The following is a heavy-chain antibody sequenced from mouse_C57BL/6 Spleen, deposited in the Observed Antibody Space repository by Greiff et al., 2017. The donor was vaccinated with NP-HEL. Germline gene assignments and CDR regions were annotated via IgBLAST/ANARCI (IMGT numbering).Heavy chain of an antibody. CDR2: ISSGSSTI. CDR1: GFTFSDYG. V-gene: IGHV5-17*01. D-gene: IGHD4-1*01. CDR3: ARPWDGWYFDV. J-gene: IGHJ1*03. Sequence: DVHLVESGGGLVKPGGSLKLSCAASGFTFSDYGMHWVRQAPEKGLEWVAYISSGSSTISYAATVKGRFTISRDNAKNTLFLQMTSLRSEDTAMYYCARPWDGWYFDVWGTGTTVTVSS.